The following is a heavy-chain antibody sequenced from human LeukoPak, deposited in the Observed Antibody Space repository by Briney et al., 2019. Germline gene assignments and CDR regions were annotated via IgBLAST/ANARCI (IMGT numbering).Heavy chain of an antibody. V-gene: IGHV3-7*01. CDR2: IKQEGSEK. CDR3: ARERGYSYGYYYYYMDV. D-gene: IGHD5-18*01. CDR1: GFTFSSYW. J-gene: IGHJ6*03. Sequence: GGSLRLSCAASGFTFSSYWMRWVGQARGEGVEGVANIKQEGSEKYYVDSVKGRFTISRDNAKNSLYLQMNSLRAEDTAVYYCARERGYSYGYYYYYMDVWGKGTTVTVSS.